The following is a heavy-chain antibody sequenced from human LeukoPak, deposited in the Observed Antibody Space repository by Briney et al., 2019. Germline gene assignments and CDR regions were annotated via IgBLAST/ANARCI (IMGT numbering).Heavy chain of an antibody. CDR1: GYRFTNYW. D-gene: IGHD3-10*01. J-gene: IGHJ5*01. CDR3: ARHTSGVRGLTPRVDS. V-gene: IGHV5-51*01. Sequence: GESLKISCKGSGYRFTNYWIAWVRQMPGKGLEWMGIIYPDDSDIRYSPSFQCQVTISADRSISTAYLQWSRLKASDTAMYYCARHTSGVRGLTPRVDSWGQGTPVTVSS. CDR2: IYPDDSDI.